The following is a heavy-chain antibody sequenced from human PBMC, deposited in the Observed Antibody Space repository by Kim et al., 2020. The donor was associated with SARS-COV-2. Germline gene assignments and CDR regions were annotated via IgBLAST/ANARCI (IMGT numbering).Heavy chain of an antibody. V-gene: IGHV3-48*02. J-gene: IGHJ4*02. D-gene: IGHD5-18*01. CDR3: ARDRAMEDY. CDR1: GFTFSTYS. Sequence: GGSLRLSCAASGFTFSTYSMNWVRQAPGKGLEWISYISSTSTTIYYADSVKGRFTISRDNAKNSLYLQMNNLRDEDTAVYYCARDRAMEDYWGQGTLVTVSS. CDR2: ISSTSTTI.